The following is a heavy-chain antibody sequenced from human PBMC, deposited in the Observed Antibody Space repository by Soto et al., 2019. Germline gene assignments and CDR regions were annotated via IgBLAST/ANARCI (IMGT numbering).Heavy chain of an antibody. CDR2: IYNSGST. V-gene: IGHV4-31*03. J-gene: IGHJ3*02. D-gene: IGHD3-22*01. CDR3: AREGGLYYYDSSGSSGAFDI. CDR1: GDSISSGCFY. Sequence: QVQLQESGPGLVKPSQTLSLTCTVSGDSISSGCFYWSWIRQHPGTGLEWIGFIYNSGSTYYNPSLMCRITISVYTSMNQFSRKLSSVTAADIAVDYCAREGGLYYYDSSGSSGAFDIWCQWAMVTVSS.